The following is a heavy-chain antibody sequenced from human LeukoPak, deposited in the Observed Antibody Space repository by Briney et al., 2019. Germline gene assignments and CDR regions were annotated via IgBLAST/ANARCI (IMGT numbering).Heavy chain of an antibody. Sequence: SETLSLTCAVSGGSISSYYWSWIRQPAGKGLEWIGRIYTSGSTNYNPSLKSRVTMSVDTSKNQFSLKLSSVTAADTAVYYCARVHYDFWSGHYTGDAFDIWGQGTMVTVSS. CDR3: ARVHYDFWSGHYTGDAFDI. J-gene: IGHJ3*02. V-gene: IGHV4-4*07. D-gene: IGHD3-3*01. CDR1: GGSISSYY. CDR2: IYTSGST.